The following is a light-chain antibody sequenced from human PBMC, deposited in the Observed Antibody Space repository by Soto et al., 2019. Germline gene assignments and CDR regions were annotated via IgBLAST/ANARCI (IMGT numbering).Light chain of an antibody. Sequence: QSALTQPASVSGSPGQSITISCTGTSDDVGGYNYVSWYQQHRGKAPKLMIYEVRNRPSGVSSRFSGSKSGNTASLTISGLQAEDEADYYSTSYTTPSTFVFGTGTKLTVL. CDR2: EVR. V-gene: IGLV2-14*03. J-gene: IGLJ1*01. CDR3: TSYTTPSTFV. CDR1: SDDVGGYNY.